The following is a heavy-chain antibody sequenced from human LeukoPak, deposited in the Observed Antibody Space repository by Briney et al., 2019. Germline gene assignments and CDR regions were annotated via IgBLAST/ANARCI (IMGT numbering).Heavy chain of an antibody. V-gene: IGHV4-59*01. CDR1: GGSISSYY. CDR3: ARVGDFWSGYPNWYFDL. D-gene: IGHD3-3*01. Sequence: PSETLSLTCTVSGGSISSYYWSWIRQPPGKGLEWIGYIYYSGSTNYNPSLESRVTISVDTSKNQFSLKLSSVTAADTAVYYCARVGDFWSGYPNWYFDLWGRGTLVTVSS. CDR2: IYYSGST. J-gene: IGHJ2*01.